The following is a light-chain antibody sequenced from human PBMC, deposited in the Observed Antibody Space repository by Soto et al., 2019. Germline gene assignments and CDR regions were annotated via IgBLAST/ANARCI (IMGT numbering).Light chain of an antibody. CDR2: GAS. Sequence: EVVLTQSPSTLSLSAGERATLSCRASENVRTFADWYQQKPGQTPRLLIYGASNRATGIPARFSGSGSGTDFTLTISNLEPEDFAVHYCQQHSHWHPWTFGQGTKVDIK. CDR1: ENVRTF. CDR3: QQHSHWHPWT. J-gene: IGKJ1*01. V-gene: IGKV3-11*01.